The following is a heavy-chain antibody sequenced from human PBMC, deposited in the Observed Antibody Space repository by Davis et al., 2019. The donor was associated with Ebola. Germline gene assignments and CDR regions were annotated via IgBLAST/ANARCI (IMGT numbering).Heavy chain of an antibody. Sequence: GESLKISCAASGFTFSNAWMSWVRQAPGKGLEWVGRIKSKTDGGTTDYAAPVKGRFTISRDDSKNTLYLQMNSLKTEDTAVYYCTTGGYDYIWGSYRYWGQGTLVTVSS. CDR3: TTGGYDYIWGSYRY. V-gene: IGHV3-15*01. CDR1: GFTFSNAW. J-gene: IGHJ4*02. D-gene: IGHD3-16*02. CDR2: IKSKTDGGTT.